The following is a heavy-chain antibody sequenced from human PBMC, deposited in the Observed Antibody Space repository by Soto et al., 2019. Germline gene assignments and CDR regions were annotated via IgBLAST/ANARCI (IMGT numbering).Heavy chain of an antibody. V-gene: IGHV3-48*02. D-gene: IGHD6-19*01. CDR2: ISSSSSTI. Sequence: PGGSLRLPCAASGFTFSSYSMNWVRQAPGKGLEWVSYISSSSSTIYYADSVKGRFTISRDNAKNSLYLQMNSLRDEDTAVYYCARGLDLSSGWYSGYYGMDVWGQGTTVTVSS. J-gene: IGHJ6*02. CDR1: GFTFSSYS. CDR3: ARGLDLSSGWYSGYYGMDV.